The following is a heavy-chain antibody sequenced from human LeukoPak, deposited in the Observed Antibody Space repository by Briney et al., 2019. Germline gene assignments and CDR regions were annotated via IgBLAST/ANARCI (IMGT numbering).Heavy chain of an antibody. Sequence: ASVKVSCKASGYTFTTYDINWVRQATGQGLEWMGWMSPNSGNTGYAQKFQGRVTLTRDTSMSTAYMELSSLTSEDTAVYYCARNAPKTGDFFYWGQGTLVSVSS. CDR3: ARNAPKTGDFFY. CDR2: MSPNSGNT. D-gene: IGHD7-27*01. CDR1: GYTFTTYD. J-gene: IGHJ4*02. V-gene: IGHV1-8*01.